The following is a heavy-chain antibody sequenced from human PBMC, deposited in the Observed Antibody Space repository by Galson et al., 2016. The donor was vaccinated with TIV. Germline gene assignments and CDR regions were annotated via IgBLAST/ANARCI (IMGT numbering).Heavy chain of an antibody. J-gene: IGHJ4*02. D-gene: IGHD6-6*01. Sequence: LSLTCTVSGGSVSHTSYYWGWLRQTPGKGLEWIGTIYYTGITFYNPSLESRVTISVDTSKNHFSLKLSSVSAADTAVYYCARTTGAGVAARVLFDFWGQGTLVTVSS. CDR2: IYYTGIT. CDR1: GGSVSHTSYY. V-gene: IGHV4-39*07. CDR3: ARTTGAGVAARVLFDF.